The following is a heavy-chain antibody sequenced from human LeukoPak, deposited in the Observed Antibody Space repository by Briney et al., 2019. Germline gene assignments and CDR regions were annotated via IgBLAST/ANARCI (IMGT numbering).Heavy chain of an antibody. Sequence: GSLRLSCAASGFTFSSYGMSWVRQAPGKGLEWIASVHYSGATYYNPSLKSRVTISVDTSKNHFSLKLSSVTAADTAVYYCARIGYCSGGSCYSGLVWLPFEYWGQGTLVTVSS. J-gene: IGHJ4*02. V-gene: IGHV4-38-2*01. CDR3: ARIGYCSGGSCYSGLVWLPFEY. CDR1: GFTFSSYG. D-gene: IGHD2-15*01. CDR2: VHYSGAT.